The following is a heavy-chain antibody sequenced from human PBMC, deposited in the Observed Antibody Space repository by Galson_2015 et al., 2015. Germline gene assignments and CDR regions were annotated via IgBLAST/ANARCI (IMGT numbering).Heavy chain of an antibody. CDR3: ARVRQTDGLLDY. Sequence: SLRLSCAVSGFTFSSYWMHWVRQAPGKGLVWVSRINSDGSDTTYADSVKGRFTISRDNAKNTLFLQMNGLRAEDTAVYYCARVRQTDGLLDYWGRGTLVTVSS. J-gene: IGHJ4*02. D-gene: IGHD3-3*01. CDR2: INSDGSDT. V-gene: IGHV3-74*01. CDR1: GFTFSSYW.